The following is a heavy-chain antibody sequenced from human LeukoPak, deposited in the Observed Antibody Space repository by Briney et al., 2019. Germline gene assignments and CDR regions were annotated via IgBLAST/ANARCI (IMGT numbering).Heavy chain of an antibody. V-gene: IGHV4-39*07. CDR3: ARVNECSSSSCFTSWFDP. D-gene: IGHD2-2*02. Sequence: SETLSLTCTVSDGSITSLNRYWGWIRQPPGKGLEWPGSVGYDGGPYHNPSLTSRVTMSIDSSRNQFSLSLTSVTAADTAVYYCARVNECSSSSCFTSWFDPWGQGTLVTVSS. CDR2: VGYDGGP. J-gene: IGHJ5*02. CDR1: DGSITSLNRY.